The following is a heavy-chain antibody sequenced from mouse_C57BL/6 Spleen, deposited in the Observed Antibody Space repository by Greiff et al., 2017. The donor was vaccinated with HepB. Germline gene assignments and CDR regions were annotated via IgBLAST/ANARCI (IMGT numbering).Heavy chain of an antibody. J-gene: IGHJ4*01. D-gene: IGHD2-10*01. CDR3: ASERGLLRAMDY. V-gene: IGHV5-16*01. Sequence: EVQRVESEGGLVQPGSSMKLSCTASGFTFSDYYMAWVRQVPEKGLEWVANINYDGSSTYYLDSLKSRFIISRDNAKNIRYLHMSSLKSEDTATYYCASERGLLRAMDYWGQGTSVTVSS. CDR1: GFTFSDYY. CDR2: INYDGSST.